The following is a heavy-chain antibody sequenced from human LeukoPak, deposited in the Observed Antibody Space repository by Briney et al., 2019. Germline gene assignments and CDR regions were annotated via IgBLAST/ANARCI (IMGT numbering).Heavy chain of an antibody. J-gene: IGHJ4*02. CDR2: IYSGGDT. CDR1: GFTVTNYY. V-gene: IGHV3-66*01. Sequence: GGSLRLSCAASGFTVTNYYMSWVRQAPGKGLEWASVIYSGGDTFHADSVKGRFTLSRDNSKNILYLQMNSLRAEDTAVYYCTRDPDGWGQGTLVTVSS. CDR3: TRDPDG.